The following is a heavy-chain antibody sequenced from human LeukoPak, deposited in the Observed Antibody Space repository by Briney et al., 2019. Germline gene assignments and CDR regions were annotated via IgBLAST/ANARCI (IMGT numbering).Heavy chain of an antibody. CDR2: IYDSETT. CDR1: GDSITSYY. D-gene: IGHD6-13*01. J-gene: IGHJ4*02. V-gene: IGHV4-59*01. Sequence: SETLSLTCTVSGDSITSYYWSWLRQAPGKGLEWIGYIYDSETTSYNPSLRSRVTISLDTSKKQFSLKLSSVTAADTAVYYCARGFGSSWYYFDYWGQGTLATVSS. CDR3: ARGFGSSWYYFDY.